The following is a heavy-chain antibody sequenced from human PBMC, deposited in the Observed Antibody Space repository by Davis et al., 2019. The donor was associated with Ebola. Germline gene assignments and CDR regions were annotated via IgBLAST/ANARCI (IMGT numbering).Heavy chain of an antibody. Sequence: GESLKISCAASGFIFSDYYMSWIRQAPGKGLEWVSTFGTVGDTYYADSVKGRFAMSRDNSRGTLYLQMNSLRVEDSAIYYCVKDSSNIWFDIWGQGTLITVSS. V-gene: IGHV3-23*01. D-gene: IGHD2/OR15-2a*01. CDR3: VKDSSNIWFDI. J-gene: IGHJ3*02. CDR2: FGTVGDT. CDR1: GFIFSDYY.